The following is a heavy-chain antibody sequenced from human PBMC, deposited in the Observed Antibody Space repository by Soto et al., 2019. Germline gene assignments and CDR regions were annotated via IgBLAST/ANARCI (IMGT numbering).Heavy chain of an antibody. CDR3: ANPPRY. Sequence: QVQLVQSGAEVKKPGSSVKVSCKASGGTFSSYTVSWVRQAPGQGLEWMGRIIPILGIANYAQKFQGRVTITADKSTGSAYVELRSLRFGDPAVYYCANPPRYWGQGTLVTVSS. CDR2: IIPILGIA. V-gene: IGHV1-69*02. CDR1: GGTFSSYT. J-gene: IGHJ4*02.